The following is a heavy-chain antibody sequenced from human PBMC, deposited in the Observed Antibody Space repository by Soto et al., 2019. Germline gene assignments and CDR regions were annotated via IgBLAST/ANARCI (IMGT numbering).Heavy chain of an antibody. J-gene: IGHJ4*02. Sequence: GGSLRLSCAASGFPFSSYAMHWVRQAPGKGLEWVAVISYDGSNKYYADSVKGRFTISRDNSKNTLYLQMNSLRAEDTAVYYCARVLSWNYDYWGQGTLVTVSS. D-gene: IGHD1-7*01. CDR2: ISYDGSNK. CDR3: ARVLSWNYDY. CDR1: GFPFSSYA. V-gene: IGHV3-30-3*01.